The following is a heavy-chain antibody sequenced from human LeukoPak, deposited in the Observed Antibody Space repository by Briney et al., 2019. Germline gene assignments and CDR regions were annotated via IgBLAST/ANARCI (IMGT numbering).Heavy chain of an antibody. CDR2: IYYSGST. V-gene: IGHV4-59*01. CDR1: GGSINSYY. CDR3: ASGTVTNFDY. J-gene: IGHJ4*02. Sequence: SETLSLTCTVSGGSINSYYWSWIRQPPGKGLEWIGYIYYSGSTNYNPSLKSRVTISVDTSKNQFSLKLSSVTAADTAVYYCASGTVTNFDYWGQGTLVTVSS. D-gene: IGHD4-17*01.